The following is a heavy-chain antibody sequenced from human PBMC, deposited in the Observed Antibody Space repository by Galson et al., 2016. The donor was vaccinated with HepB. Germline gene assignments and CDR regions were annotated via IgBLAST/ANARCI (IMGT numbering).Heavy chain of an antibody. D-gene: IGHD1-26*01. V-gene: IGHV3-30-3*01. CDR3: AREKNAGTIGSFQH. CDR1: GFTFRTYA. J-gene: IGHJ1*01. Sequence: SLRLSCAASGFTFRTYAMHWVRQAPGKGLEWVAVISSDATKKYYADSVKGRFTVSRDHPKDTLYLQMNSLRAADTALYYCAREKNAGTIGSFQHWGQGTLVTVSS. CDR2: ISSDATKK.